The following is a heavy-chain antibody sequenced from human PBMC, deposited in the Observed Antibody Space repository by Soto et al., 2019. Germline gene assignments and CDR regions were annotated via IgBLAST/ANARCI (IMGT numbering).Heavy chain of an antibody. D-gene: IGHD6-13*01. Sequence: QVQLVQSGAEVKKPGSSVKVSCKASGGTFSRYVISWVRQAPGPGPEWMGGIIPSLGAANYAQKFQDRVTSTADESTSTAYVELGSLRSEDTAMYYCARGKVKYSSSWYSQYWYFDLWGRGTRVTVSS. V-gene: IGHV1-69*01. CDR1: GGTFSRYV. CDR3: ARGKVKYSSSWYSQYWYFDL. CDR2: IIPSLGAA. J-gene: IGHJ2*01.